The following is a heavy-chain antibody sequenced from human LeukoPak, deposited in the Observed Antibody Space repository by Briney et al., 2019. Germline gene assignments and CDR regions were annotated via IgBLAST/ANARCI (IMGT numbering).Heavy chain of an antibody. CDR3: ARHEGSTAALLWYFDL. V-gene: IGHV4-39*01. Sequence: SETLSLTCTVSGGSISSSSYYWGWIRQPPGKGLEWIGSIYYSGSTYYNPSLKSRVTISVDTSKNQFSLKLSSVTAADTAVYYCARHEGSTAALLWYFDLWGRGTLVTVSA. J-gene: IGHJ2*01. CDR1: GGSISSSSYY. D-gene: IGHD6-13*01. CDR2: IYYSGST.